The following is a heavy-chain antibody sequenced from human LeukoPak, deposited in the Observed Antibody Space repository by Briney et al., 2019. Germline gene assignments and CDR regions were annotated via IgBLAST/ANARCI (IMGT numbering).Heavy chain of an antibody. CDR3: ARNVGWYSHDS. CDR1: GDSLSSHY. D-gene: IGHD6-19*01. CDR2: IYGSGST. J-gene: IGHJ4*02. V-gene: IGHV4-59*08. Sequence: SETLSLTCTVSGDSLSSHYWSWIRQPPGKGLEWIGYIYGSGSTHYDPSLRSRVTISEDTSKNQFSLKLTSVTAADTAVYSCARNVGWYSHDSGGQGPLVTVSS.